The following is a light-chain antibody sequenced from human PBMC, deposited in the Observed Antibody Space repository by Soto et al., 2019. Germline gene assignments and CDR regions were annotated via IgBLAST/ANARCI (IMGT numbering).Light chain of an antibody. CDR3: QQYGSSPWT. CDR1: QSISSSY. Sequence: EIVLTQSPGTLSLSPGKRATLSCRASQSISSSYLAWYQQRPGQAPRLLIYGASSRATGIPDRFSGSGSGTEFTLTISRLEPEDFAVYYCQQYGSSPWTFGQGTKVEIK. J-gene: IGKJ1*01. CDR2: GAS. V-gene: IGKV3-20*01.